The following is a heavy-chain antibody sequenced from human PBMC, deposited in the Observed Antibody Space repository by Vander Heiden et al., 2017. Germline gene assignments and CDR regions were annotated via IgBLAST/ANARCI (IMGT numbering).Heavy chain of an antibody. CDR1: GFPLSTYG. CDR3: AKYCSSTSCP. CDR2: ISYDGRNK. Sequence: QVQLAESGGGVVQPGRSLRLSCSASGFPLSTYGMHLASQAPGKGLEWVAVISYDGRNKYYADSVKGRFTISRDNSKNTLYRQMNSLRAEDTAVYYCAKYCSSTSCPWGQGTLVTVSS. D-gene: IGHD2-2*01. J-gene: IGHJ4*02. V-gene: IGHV3-30*18.